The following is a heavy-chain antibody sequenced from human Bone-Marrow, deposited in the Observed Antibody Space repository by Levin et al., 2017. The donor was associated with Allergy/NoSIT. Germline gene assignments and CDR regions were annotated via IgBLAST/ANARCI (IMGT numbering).Heavy chain of an antibody. CDR2: MNPNSGNT. J-gene: IGHJ4*02. CDR3: ARGKPYSNYVQPIDY. V-gene: IGHV1-8*01. Sequence: GESLKISCKASGYTFTSYDINWVRQATGQGLEWMGWMNPNSGNTGYAQKFQGRVTMTRNTSISTAYMELSSLRSEDTAVYYCARGKPYSNYVQPIDYWGQGTLVTVSS. D-gene: IGHD4-11*01. CDR1: GYTFTSYD.